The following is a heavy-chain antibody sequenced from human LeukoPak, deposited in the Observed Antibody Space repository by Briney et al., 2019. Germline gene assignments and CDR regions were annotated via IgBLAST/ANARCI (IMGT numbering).Heavy chain of an antibody. V-gene: IGHV3-23*01. Sequence: GGSLRLSCTASGFTLSSYEMTWIRQAPGKGLEWVSSIDYSGDTTYYADSVKGRFTISRDNSKNTLYLQMNSLRAEDTAVYYCAIEGSYTDDAFDIWGQGTMVTVSS. CDR1: GFTLSSYE. CDR3: AIEGSYTDDAFDI. J-gene: IGHJ3*02. CDR2: IDYSGDTT. D-gene: IGHD1-26*01.